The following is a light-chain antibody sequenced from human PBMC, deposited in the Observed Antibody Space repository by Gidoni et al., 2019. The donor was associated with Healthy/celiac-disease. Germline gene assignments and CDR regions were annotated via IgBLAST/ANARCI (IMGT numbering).Light chain of an antibody. CDR1: QSVSSSY. J-gene: IGKJ1*01. CDR3: QQYGDFTWT. V-gene: IGKV3-20*01. CDR2: GAS. Sequence: VWTQPPGTLSLSPGERAPLSCRASQSVSSSYLVWDQQKPGQAPRLLIYGASHRATGIPDRFSGSGSGTDFTLTITRLEPEDFAVYYCQQYGDFTWTFGQGTKVEIK.